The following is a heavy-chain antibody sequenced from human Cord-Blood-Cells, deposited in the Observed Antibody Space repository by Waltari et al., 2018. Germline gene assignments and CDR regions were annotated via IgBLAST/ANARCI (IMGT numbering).Heavy chain of an antibody. J-gene: IGHJ4*02. CDR3: ARESVAAAGPFDY. CDR1: GGSIRSSSYY. V-gene: IGHV4-39*07. D-gene: IGHD6-13*01. Sequence: QLQLQESGPGLVKPSETLSLTCTVSGGSIRSSSYYWGWIRQPPGKGLEWIGSIYYSGSTYYNPSLKSRVTISVDTSKNQFSLKLSSVTAADTAVYYCARESVAAAGPFDYWGQGTLVTVSS. CDR2: IYYSGST.